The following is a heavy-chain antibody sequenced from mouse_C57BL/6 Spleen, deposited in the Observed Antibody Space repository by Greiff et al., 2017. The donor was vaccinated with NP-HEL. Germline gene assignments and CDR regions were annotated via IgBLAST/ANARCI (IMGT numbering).Heavy chain of an antibody. V-gene: IGHV14-1*01. CDR1: GFNIKDYY. D-gene: IGHD2-1*01. J-gene: IGHJ3*01. Sequence: EVQLQQSGAELVRPGASVKLSCTASGFNIKDYYMHWVKQRPEQGLEWIGRIDPEDGDTEYAPKFQGKATMTADTSSNTAYLQLSSLTSEDTAVYYYTTGGALEIYYGYWGQGTLVTVSA. CDR3: TTGGALEIYYGY. CDR2: IDPEDGDT.